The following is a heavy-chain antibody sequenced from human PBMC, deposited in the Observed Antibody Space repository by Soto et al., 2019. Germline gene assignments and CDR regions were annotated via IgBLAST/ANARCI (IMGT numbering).Heavy chain of an antibody. CDR1: GDSISGDYS. CDR3: ARGDIIRGAPIDS. J-gene: IGHJ4*02. Sequence: QVQLQESASGLVKPSETLSLTCGVSGDSISGDYSWHWIRRPPGEGLEWVGYIYHSGSTHYNPSLGSLVTMSVDTSKNLFSRKLTDVTAADSALYYCARGDIIRGAPIDSCGQGTLVTVS. V-gene: IGHV4-30-2*01. D-gene: IGHD3-10*01. CDR2: IYHSGST.